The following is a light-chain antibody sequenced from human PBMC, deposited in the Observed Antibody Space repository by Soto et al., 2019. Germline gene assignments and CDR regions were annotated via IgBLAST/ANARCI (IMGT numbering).Light chain of an antibody. CDR2: GAS. Sequence: EIVLTQSPGTLSLSTGERATLSCRATRSVSSSNLAWYQQKPGQAPRLLIYGASNRAAGISDRFSGSGSGTDFTLTITRLAPEDFAVYHCQQYDSSPYNFGQGTKVDIK. CDR3: QQYDSSPYN. J-gene: IGKJ2*01. CDR1: RSVSSSN. V-gene: IGKV3-20*01.